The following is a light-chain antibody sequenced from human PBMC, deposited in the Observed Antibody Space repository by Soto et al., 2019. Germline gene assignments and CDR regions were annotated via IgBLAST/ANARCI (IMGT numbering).Light chain of an antibody. CDR1: QGINNW. V-gene: IGKV1-12*01. J-gene: IGKJ4*01. CDR3: KQSSAFPLT. CDR2: AVS. Sequence: DIQMTQSPSSVSASVGDRVTITCRASQGINNWLAWYQQKPGKAPELLIYAVSYLQSGVPSRFSGSGSGTDFTLTISSLQPKDFATCFCKQSSAFPLTVGGGTKVDIK.